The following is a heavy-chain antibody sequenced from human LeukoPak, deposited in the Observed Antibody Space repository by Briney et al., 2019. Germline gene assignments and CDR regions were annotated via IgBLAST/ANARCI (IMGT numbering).Heavy chain of an antibody. CDR1: GGSISSYY. J-gene: IGHJ4*02. CDR3: ASLYSSGWPPSDY. V-gene: IGHV4-59*08. D-gene: IGHD6-19*01. CDR2: IYYSGST. Sequence: PSETLSLTCTVSGGSISSYYWSWIRQPPGKGLEWIGYIYYSGSTNYNPSLKSRVTISVDTSKNQFSLKLSSVTAADTAVYYCASLYSSGWPPSDYWGQGTLATVSS.